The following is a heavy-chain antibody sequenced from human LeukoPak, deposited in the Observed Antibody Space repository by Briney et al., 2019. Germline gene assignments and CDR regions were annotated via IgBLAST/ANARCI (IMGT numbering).Heavy chain of an antibody. J-gene: IGHJ4*02. CDR2: INGDGSET. CDR1: GFTFSSYW. V-gene: IGHV3-74*01. CDR3: ARDIREYNH. D-gene: IGHD2/OR15-2a*01. Sequence: PGGSLRLSCAASGFTFSSYWMHWVRQAPGKGLVWVSRINGDGSETYYADSVKGRFTVSRDNAKNTVFLHLNNLSAEDTAVYYCARDIREYNHWGQGTLVTVSS.